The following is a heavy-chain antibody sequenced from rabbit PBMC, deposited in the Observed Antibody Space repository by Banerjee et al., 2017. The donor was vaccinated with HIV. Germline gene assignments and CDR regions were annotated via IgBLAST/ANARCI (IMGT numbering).Heavy chain of an antibody. CDR3: VRGPTGAGTPTTRLNL. Sequence: QSLEESGGDLVKPGASLTLTCKASGIDFSSSGYMCWVRQAPGKGLELIACIYTSTGSTYYASWAKGRFTISKTSSTTVTLQMTSLTAADTATYFCVRGPTGAGTPTTRLNLWGPGTLVTVS. J-gene: IGHJ3*01. V-gene: IGHV1S40*01. CDR1: GIDFSSSGY. D-gene: IGHD4-2*01. CDR2: IYTSTGST.